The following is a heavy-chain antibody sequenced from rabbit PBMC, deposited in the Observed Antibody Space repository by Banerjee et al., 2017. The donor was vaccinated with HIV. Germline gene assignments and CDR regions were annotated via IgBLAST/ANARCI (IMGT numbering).Heavy chain of an antibody. V-gene: IGHV1S43*01. Sequence: QSLEESGGDLVQPEGSLTLTCKASGLDFSSSYYMCWVRQAPGKGLEWIACIYAGSSGSTWYASWVNGRFTISRSTSLNTVDLKMTSLTAADTATYFCARDGSGWGANFNLWGPGTLVTVS. CDR2: IYAGSSGST. CDR3: ARDGSGWGANFNL. CDR1: GLDFSSSYY. J-gene: IGHJ4*01. D-gene: IGHD4-1*01.